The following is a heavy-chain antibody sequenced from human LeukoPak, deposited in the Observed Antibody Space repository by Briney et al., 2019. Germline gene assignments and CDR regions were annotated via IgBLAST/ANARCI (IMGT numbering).Heavy chain of an antibody. V-gene: IGHV5-51*01. CDR3: ASSGNYYDSSGPPYY. CDR2: IYPGDSDT. CDR1: GYSFTSYW. J-gene: IGHJ4*02. D-gene: IGHD3-22*01. Sequence: GESLKISCKGSGYSFTSYWTGWVRQMPGKGLEWMGIIYPGDSDTRYSPSFQGQVTISADKSISTAYLQWSSLKASDTAMYYCASSGNYYDSSGPPYYWGQGTLVTVSS.